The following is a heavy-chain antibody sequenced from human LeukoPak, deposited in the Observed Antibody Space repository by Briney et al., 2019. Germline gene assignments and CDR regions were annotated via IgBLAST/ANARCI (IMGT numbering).Heavy chain of an antibody. V-gene: IGHV3-23*01. CDR1: GFTFSSYA. CDR2: ISGSGGST. Sequence: PGGSLRLSCAASGFTFSSYAMSWVRQAPGKGLEWVSAISGSGGSTYYADSVKGRFTISRDNSKSTLYLQMNSLRAEDTAVYYCAKGRYSGYVPDYWGQGTLVTVSS. D-gene: IGHD5-12*01. CDR3: AKGRYSGYVPDY. J-gene: IGHJ4*02.